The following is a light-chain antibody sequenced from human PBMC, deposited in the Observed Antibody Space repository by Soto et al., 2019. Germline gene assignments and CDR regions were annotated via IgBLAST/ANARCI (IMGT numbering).Light chain of an antibody. J-gene: IGKJ2*01. Sequence: DIVMTQSPDSLAVSLGERATINCKSSQSVLYSSNNKNYLAWYQQKPGQPPKLLIYWASTRESGVPDRLSGSGSGTDFTLNISSLQAEDVAVYYCQQYYSTPPYTFGQGTKLEIK. CDR2: WAS. CDR1: QSVLYSSNNKNY. V-gene: IGKV4-1*01. CDR3: QQYYSTPPYT.